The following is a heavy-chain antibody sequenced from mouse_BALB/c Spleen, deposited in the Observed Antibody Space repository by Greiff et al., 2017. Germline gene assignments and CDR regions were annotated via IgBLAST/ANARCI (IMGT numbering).Heavy chain of an antibody. J-gene: IGHJ4*01. Sequence: EVQLVESGGGLVQPGGSLKLSCAASGFTFSSYGMSWVRQTPDKRLELVATINSNGGSTYYPDSVKGRFTISRDNAKNTLYLQMSSLKSEDTAMYYCARDPTVVATDAMDYWGQGTSVTVSS. CDR3: ARDPTVVATDAMDY. V-gene: IGHV5-6-3*01. D-gene: IGHD1-1*01. CDR1: GFTFSSYG. CDR2: INSNGGST.